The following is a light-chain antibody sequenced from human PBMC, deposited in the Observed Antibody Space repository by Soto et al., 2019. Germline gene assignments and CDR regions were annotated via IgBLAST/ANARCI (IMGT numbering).Light chain of an antibody. CDR2: GAS. V-gene: IGKV3-15*01. Sequence: EIVLTQSPAILSVSPGERAALSCRASQSVNSNLAWYQQKLGQDPRLLIYGASARATGIPARFSASGSETEFTLTISSLQSEDFAVYYCQQYQSWPLTFGGGTKVDI. CDR1: QSVNSN. CDR3: QQYQSWPLT. J-gene: IGKJ4*01.